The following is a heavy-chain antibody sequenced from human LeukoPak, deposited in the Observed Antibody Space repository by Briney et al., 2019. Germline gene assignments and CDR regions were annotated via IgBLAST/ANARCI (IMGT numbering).Heavy chain of an antibody. J-gene: IGHJ4*02. V-gene: IGHV4-59*01. CDR3: AMCLSGYYLGFDY. Sequence: SETLSLTCTVSGGSISSYYWSWIRQPPGKGLEWIGYIYYSGSTNYNPSLKSRVTISVDTSKNQFSLKLSSVTAADTAVYYCAMCLSGYYLGFDYWGQGTLVTVSS. CDR1: GGSISSYY. CDR2: IYYSGST. D-gene: IGHD3-3*01.